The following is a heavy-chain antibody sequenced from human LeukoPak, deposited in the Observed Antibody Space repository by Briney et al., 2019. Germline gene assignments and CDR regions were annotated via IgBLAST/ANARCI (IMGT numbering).Heavy chain of an antibody. CDR1: GFTFSTYS. J-gene: IGHJ4*02. Sequence: GGSLRLSCAASGFTFSTYSMNWVREAPGKGLEWGSSISSNSRYIYYADSMRGRFTISRDNAKNSLYLQMNSLNPEDTAVHYCARVAEAAAFDSWGQGTLVTVSS. V-gene: IGHV3-21*06. CDR2: ISSNSRYI. D-gene: IGHD6-13*01. CDR3: ARVAEAAAFDS.